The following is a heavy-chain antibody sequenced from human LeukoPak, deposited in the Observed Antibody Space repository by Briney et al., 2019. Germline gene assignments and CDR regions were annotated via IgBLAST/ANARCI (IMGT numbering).Heavy chain of an antibody. CDR3: ASLTMPY. J-gene: IGHJ4*02. CDR1: GYSISSGYY. D-gene: IGHD2/OR15-2a*01. V-gene: IGHV4-38-2*02. CDR2: IYHSGST. Sequence: PSETLSLICTVSGYSISSGYYWGWIRQPPGKGLEWIGSIYHSGSTYYNPSLKSRVTISVDTSKNQFSLKLSSVTAADTAVYYCASLTMPYWGQGTLVTVSS.